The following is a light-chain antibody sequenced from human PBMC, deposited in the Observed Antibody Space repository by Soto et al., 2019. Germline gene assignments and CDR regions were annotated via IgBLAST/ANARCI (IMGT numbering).Light chain of an antibody. CDR2: GAS. CDR3: QQYNNWPPWT. CDR1: QSVSSN. J-gene: IGKJ1*01. Sequence: EIVMTQSPATMSVSPGERATLSCRASQSVSSNLAWYQQKPGQAPRLLIYGASTRATGIPARFSGSGSGTEFTRTISSLKSEDVAVDYCQQYNNWPPWTFGKGTSVEIK. V-gene: IGKV3-15*01.